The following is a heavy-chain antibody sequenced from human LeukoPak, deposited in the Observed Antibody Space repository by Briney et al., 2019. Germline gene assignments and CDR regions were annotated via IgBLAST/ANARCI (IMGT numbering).Heavy chain of an antibody. J-gene: IGHJ4*02. Sequence: GRCLRPSFSASGFTFSRYAMHSGRQAPGKGREYVSAISSNGGSTYYADSVKGRFTISRDNSRNTLQLQRSSPGVEDAAVYYCVKDSSSGSYFDYWGQGTLVTVSS. D-gene: IGHD3-10*01. CDR1: GFTFSRYA. CDR3: VKDSSSGSYFDY. V-gene: IGHV3-64D*06. CDR2: ISSNGGST.